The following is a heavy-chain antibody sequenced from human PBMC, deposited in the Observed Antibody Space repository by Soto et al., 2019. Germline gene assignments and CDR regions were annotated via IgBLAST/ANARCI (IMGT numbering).Heavy chain of an antibody. J-gene: IGHJ5*02. V-gene: IGHV4-30-4*01. CDR2: MYYSGST. CDR1: GGSISSGDYY. Sequence: QVQLQESGPGLVKPSQTLPLTCTVSGGSISSGDYYWSWIRQPPGKGLEWIGYMYYSGSTYYNPSLESRVTISVDTSKNQFSLKLSSVTAADTAVYCCARVCPGRPTGFDPWGQGTLVTVSS. CDR3: ARVCPGRPTGFDP. D-gene: IGHD4-17*01.